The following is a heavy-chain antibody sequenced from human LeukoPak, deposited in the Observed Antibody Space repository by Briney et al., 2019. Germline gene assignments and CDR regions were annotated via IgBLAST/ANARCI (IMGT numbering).Heavy chain of an antibody. CDR3: ARSPIHYDFWSRFDP. Sequence: GASMKVSCKASGYTFTSYYMHWVRQAPGQGLEWMGIINPSGDNTNYAQKFQGRVTMTRDMSTSTVYMELSSLRSEDTAVYYCARSPIHYDFWSRFDPWGQGTLVTVSS. CDR1: GYTFTSYY. J-gene: IGHJ5*02. CDR2: INPSGDNT. D-gene: IGHD3-3*01. V-gene: IGHV1-46*01.